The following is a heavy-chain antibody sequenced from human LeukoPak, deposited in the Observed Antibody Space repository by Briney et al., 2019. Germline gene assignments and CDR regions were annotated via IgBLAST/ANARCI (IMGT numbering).Heavy chain of an antibody. CDR3: ARVGHEAYVVVPAAPYYYYGMDV. Sequence: VASVKVSCKASGGTFSSYAISWVRQAPGQGLEWMGWINTNTGNPTYAQGFTGRFVFSLDTSVSTAYLQISSLKAEDTAVYYCARVGHEAYVVVPAAPYYYYGMDVWGQGTTVTVSS. V-gene: IGHV7-4-1*02. J-gene: IGHJ6*02. D-gene: IGHD2-2*01. CDR2: INTNTGNP. CDR1: GGTFSSYA.